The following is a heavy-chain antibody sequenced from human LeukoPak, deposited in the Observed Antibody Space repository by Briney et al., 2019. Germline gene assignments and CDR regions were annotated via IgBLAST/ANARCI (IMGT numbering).Heavy chain of an antibody. CDR2: ISGSGGST. CDR1: GFTFSSYA. J-gene: IGHJ6*03. V-gene: IGHV3-23*01. Sequence: HPGGSLRLSCAASGFTFSSYAMSWVRQAPGKGLKWVSAISGSGGSTYYADSVKGRFTISRDNSKNTLYLQMNSLRAEDTAVYYCAANSGSYYYYYYYMDVWGKGTTVTVSS. CDR3: AANSGSYYYYYYYMDV. D-gene: IGHD1-26*01.